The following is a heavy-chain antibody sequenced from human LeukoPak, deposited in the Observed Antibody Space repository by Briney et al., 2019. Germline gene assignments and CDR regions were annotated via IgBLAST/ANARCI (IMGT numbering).Heavy chain of an antibody. CDR2: ISYSGST. CDR3: ARREWLVLGPFDY. Sequence: SETLSLTCTVSRGSVSSGDYYWTWIRQPPGKGLEWIGYISYSGSTNYNPSLKSRVTISIDTSKNQISLKLSSVTAADTAVYYCARREWLVLGPFDYWGQGTLVTVSS. J-gene: IGHJ4*02. V-gene: IGHV4-61*08. D-gene: IGHD6-19*01. CDR1: RGSVSSGDYY.